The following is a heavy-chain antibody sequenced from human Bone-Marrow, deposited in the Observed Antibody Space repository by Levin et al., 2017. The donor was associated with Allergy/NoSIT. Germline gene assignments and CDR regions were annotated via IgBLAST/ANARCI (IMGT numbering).Heavy chain of an antibody. CDR1: GFTFDDYA. D-gene: IGHD3-16*01. CDR3: ANDVMDFLLGYFGL. J-gene: IGHJ2*01. CDR2: ISWNSGSI. Sequence: GGSLRLSCAASGFTFDDYAMHWVRQAPGKGLEWVSGISWNSGSIYYADSVKGRFTISRDTAKNSLYLQMNSLRAEDTVLYYCANDVMDFLLGYFGLWGRGTRVAGS. V-gene: IGHV3-9*01.